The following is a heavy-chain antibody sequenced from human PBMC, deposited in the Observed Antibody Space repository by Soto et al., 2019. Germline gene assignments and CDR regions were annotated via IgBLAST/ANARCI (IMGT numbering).Heavy chain of an antibody. D-gene: IGHD4-17*01. V-gene: IGHV3-9*01. CDR3: AKDTSVTTSVPGWYCDL. CDR1: GFTFDDYA. CDR2: ISWNSGSI. J-gene: IGHJ2*01. Sequence: EVQLVESGGGLVQPGRSLRLSCAASGFTFDDYAMHWVRQAPGKGLEWVSGISWNSGSIGYADSVKGRFTISRDNAKNSLYLQMNSLRAEDTALYYCAKDTSVTTSVPGWYCDLWGRGTLVTVSS.